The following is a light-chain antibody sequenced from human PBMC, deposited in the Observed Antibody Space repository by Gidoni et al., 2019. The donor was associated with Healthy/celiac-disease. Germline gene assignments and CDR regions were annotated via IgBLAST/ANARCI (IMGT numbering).Light chain of an antibody. V-gene: IGKV2-28*01. CDR3: MQALQTPMYT. J-gene: IGKJ2*01. CDR1: QSLLHSNGYNY. CDR2: LGS. Sequence: DIVMTQSTLSLPVTPGEPASISCRSSQSLLHSNGYNYLDWYLQKPGQSPQLLIYLGSNRASGVPDRFIGSGSCTDFTLKISRVEAEDVGVYYCMQALQTPMYTFGQXTKLEIK.